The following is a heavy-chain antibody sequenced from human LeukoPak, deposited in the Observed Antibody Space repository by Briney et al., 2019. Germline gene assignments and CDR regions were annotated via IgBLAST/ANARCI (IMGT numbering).Heavy chain of an antibody. Sequence: GGPLRLSCAASGFTFSSYAMSWVRQAPGKGLEWVSAISGSVGSTYYADSVKGRFTISRDNSKNTVYLQMDNLRAEDTALYYCAKDHVNAGRLDYWGQGTPVTVSS. V-gene: IGHV3-23*01. J-gene: IGHJ1*01. CDR3: AKDHVNAGRLDY. CDR1: GFTFSSYA. CDR2: ISGSVGST. D-gene: IGHD3-16*01.